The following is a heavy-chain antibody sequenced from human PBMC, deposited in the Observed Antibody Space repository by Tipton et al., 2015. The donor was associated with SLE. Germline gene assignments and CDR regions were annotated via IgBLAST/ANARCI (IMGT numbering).Heavy chain of an antibody. V-gene: IGHV1-18*01. J-gene: IGHJ4*02. CDR1: GYTFTSYG. Sequence: QVQLVQSGAEVKKPGASVKVSCQASGYTFTSYGISWVRQAPGQGLEWMGWISAYNGHTNYAQKLQGRVTLTTDTSTSTAYMELRSLRPDDTAVYYCARVCAYHESTGYCLFDNRGQGTLVTVSS. D-gene: IGHD3-22*01. CDR2: ISAYNGHT. CDR3: ARVCAYHESTGYCLFDN.